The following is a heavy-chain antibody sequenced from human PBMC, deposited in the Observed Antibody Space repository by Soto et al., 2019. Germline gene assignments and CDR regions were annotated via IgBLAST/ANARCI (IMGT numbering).Heavy chain of an antibody. J-gene: IGHJ6*02. CDR2: ISSSSSYI. V-gene: IGHV3-21*01. CDR1: GFTFSSYS. Sequence: EVQLVESGGGLVKPGGSLRLSCAASGFTFSSYSMNWVRQAPGKGLEWVSSISSSSSYIYYADSVKGRFTISRDNAKNYLYLQMNRLRAEDTAVYYCARYLWFGELYGMDVWGQGTTVTVSS. D-gene: IGHD3-10*01. CDR3: ARYLWFGELYGMDV.